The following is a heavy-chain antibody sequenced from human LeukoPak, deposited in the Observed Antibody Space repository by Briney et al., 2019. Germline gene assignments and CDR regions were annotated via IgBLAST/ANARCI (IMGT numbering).Heavy chain of an antibody. CDR2: INHSGST. V-gene: IGHV4-34*01. Sequence: SSETLSLTCAVYGGSFSGYYWSWIRQPPGKGLEWTGEINHSGSTNYNPSLKSRVTISVDTSKNQFSLKLSSVTAADTAVYYCARGSSGYYSFDYWGQGTLVTVSS. D-gene: IGHD3-22*01. CDR3: ARGSSGYYSFDY. J-gene: IGHJ4*02. CDR1: GGSFSGYY.